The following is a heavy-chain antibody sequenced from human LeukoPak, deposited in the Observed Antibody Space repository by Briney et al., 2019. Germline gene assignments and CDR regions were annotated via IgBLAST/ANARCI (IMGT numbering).Heavy chain of an antibody. CDR3: AKDPNYYDSSGYYYYYYYYMDV. V-gene: IGHV3-7*01. D-gene: IGHD3-22*01. Sequence: GGSLRLSCAASGFTFTNYWMNWVRLAPGKGLEWVANMNQDGSEKYYVDSVKGRFTISRDNAKNSLYLQMNSLRVEDTAVYYCAKDPNYYDSSGYYYYYYYYMDVWGKGTTVTISS. J-gene: IGHJ6*03. CDR1: GFTFTNYW. CDR2: MNQDGSEK.